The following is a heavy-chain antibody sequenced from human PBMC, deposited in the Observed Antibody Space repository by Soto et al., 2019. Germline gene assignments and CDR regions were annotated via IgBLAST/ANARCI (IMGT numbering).Heavy chain of an antibody. Sequence: ASVKVSCKESGYAFTSYCLHWVRQAPGQGLEWIGIINPSGGSTSYTQNFPSRVTMSRVTSMSTVYMELSSIRSEETAVYDCERSGTAIAVAVTNCFDPWG. V-gene: IGHV1-46*01. CDR1: GYAFTSYC. D-gene: IGHD6-19*01. CDR3: ERSGTAIAVAVTNCFDP. J-gene: IGHJ5*02. CDR2: INPSGGST.